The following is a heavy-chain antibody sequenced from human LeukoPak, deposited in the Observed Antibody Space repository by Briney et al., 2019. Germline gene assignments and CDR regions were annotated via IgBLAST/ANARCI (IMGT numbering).Heavy chain of an antibody. D-gene: IGHD3-9*01. Sequence: GGSLRLSCAASGFTFSSYAMSWVRQAPGKGLEWVSAISGSGGSTYYADSVKGRFTISRDNSKNTLYLQMNSLRAEDTALYYCARVDDISFDRWFDSWGQGTLVTVSS. CDR3: ARVDDISFDRWFDS. V-gene: IGHV3-23*01. CDR2: ISGSGGST. J-gene: IGHJ5*01. CDR1: GFTFSSYA.